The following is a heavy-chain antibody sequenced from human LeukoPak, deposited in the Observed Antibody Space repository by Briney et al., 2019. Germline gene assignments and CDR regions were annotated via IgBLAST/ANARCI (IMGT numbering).Heavy chain of an antibody. V-gene: IGHV3-49*03. CDR3: TRGASPDILTGDY. CDR1: TFTFGDYA. CDR2: IRRKVYGGTP. J-gene: IGHJ4*02. Sequence: GGSLRLSCTSSTFTFGDYAINWIRQAPGKGLEWVGFIRRKVYGGTPEYAASVKGRFTISRDDSKSTAYLQMNSLKTEDTAVYYCTRGASPDILTGDYWGQGTLVTVSS. D-gene: IGHD3-9*01.